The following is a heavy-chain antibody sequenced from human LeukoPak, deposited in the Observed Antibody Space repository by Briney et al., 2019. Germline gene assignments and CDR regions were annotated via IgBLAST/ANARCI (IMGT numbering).Heavy chain of an antibody. CDR1: GYTFTSYG. CDR3: ARELFSVRTHSMVRGVGYAVVGYGMDV. D-gene: IGHD3-10*01. V-gene: IGHV1-18*01. Sequence: GASVKVSCKASGYTFTSYGISWVRQAPGQGLEWMGWINAYNGNTNYAQKLQGRVTMTTDTSTSTAYMELRSLRSDDTAVYYCARELFSVRTHSMVRGVGYAVVGYGMDVWGQGTTVTVSS. CDR2: INAYNGNT. J-gene: IGHJ6*02.